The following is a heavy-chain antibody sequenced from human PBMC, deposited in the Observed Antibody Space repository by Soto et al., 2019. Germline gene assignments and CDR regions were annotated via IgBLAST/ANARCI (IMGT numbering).Heavy chain of an antibody. V-gene: IGHV4-34*01. CDR3: ARGRITIFGNDY. J-gene: IGHJ4*02. D-gene: IGHD3-3*01. Sequence: ETLSLTCAVYGGSFSGYYWSWIRQPPGKGLEWIGEINHSGSTNYNPSLKSRVTISVDTSKNQFSLKLSSVTAADTAVYYCARGRITIFGNDYWGQGTLVTVSS. CDR1: GGSFSGYY. CDR2: INHSGST.